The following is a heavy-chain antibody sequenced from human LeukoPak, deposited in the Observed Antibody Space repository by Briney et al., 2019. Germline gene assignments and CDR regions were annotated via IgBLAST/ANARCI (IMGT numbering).Heavy chain of an antibody. CDR1: GFTFSNAW. CDR3: ARVSDGTDY. V-gene: IGHV3-11*04. J-gene: IGHJ4*02. D-gene: IGHD1-26*01. Sequence: PGGSLRLSCAASGFTFSNAWMSWVRQAPGKGLEWVSSISSTGGTIYYADSVKGRFTISRDNAKNSLYLQMNSLRAEDTAVYYCARVSDGTDYWGQGTLVTVSS. CDR2: ISSTGGTI.